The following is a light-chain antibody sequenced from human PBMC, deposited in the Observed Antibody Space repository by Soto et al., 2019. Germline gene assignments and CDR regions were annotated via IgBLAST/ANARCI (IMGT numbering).Light chain of an antibody. V-gene: IGLV1-47*01. Sequence: QSVLTQPPSASGTPGQRVTISCSESRSNIGSNYVYWYQQLPGTAPKLLIYRNNQRPSGVPDRFSGSKSGTSASLAISGLRSEDEADYYCAAWDDSLSGRVFGGGTKLTVL. CDR2: RNN. J-gene: IGLJ2*01. CDR1: RSNIGSNY. CDR3: AAWDDSLSGRV.